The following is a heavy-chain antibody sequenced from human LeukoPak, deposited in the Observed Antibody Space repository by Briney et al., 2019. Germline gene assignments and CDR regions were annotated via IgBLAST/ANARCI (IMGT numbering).Heavy chain of an antibody. Sequence: SETLSLTCAVYGGSFSGYYWSWIRQPPGKGLEWIGEINHSGSTNYNPSLKSRVTISVDTSKNQFSLKLSSVTAADTAVYYCARGLRSYYYDSSGYYYGYWGQGTLVTVSS. D-gene: IGHD3-22*01. CDR3: ARGLRSYYYDSSGYYYGY. J-gene: IGHJ4*02. CDR1: GGSFSGYY. CDR2: INHSGST. V-gene: IGHV4-34*01.